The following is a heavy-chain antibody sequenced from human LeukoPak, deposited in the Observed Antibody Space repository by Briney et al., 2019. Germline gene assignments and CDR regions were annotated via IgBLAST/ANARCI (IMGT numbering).Heavy chain of an antibody. CDR2: ISAYNGNT. V-gene: IGHV1-18*01. J-gene: IGHJ6*03. CDR3: ARSRWVYYYYMDV. D-gene: IGHD1-26*01. Sequence: ASVKVSCKASGYTFTSYGISWVRQAPGQGLEWMGWISAYNGNTNYAQKLQDRVTMTTDTSTSTAYMELRSLRSDDTAMYYCARSRWVYYYYMDVWGKGTTVTVSS. CDR1: GYTFTSYG.